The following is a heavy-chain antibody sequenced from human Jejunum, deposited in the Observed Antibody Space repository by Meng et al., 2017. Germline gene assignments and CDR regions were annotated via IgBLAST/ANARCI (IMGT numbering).Heavy chain of an antibody. Sequence: VQRLGSGGGLVQPGGSRILSCAASGFTFNSFAMSWVRQAPGKGLEWVSAISGSGDNTFYADSVKGRFTISRVNSKNTLYLQMNSLRAEDTAVYYCAKDEELHCWGQGSLVTVSS. J-gene: IGHJ4*02. CDR3: AKDEELHC. CDR1: GFTFNSFA. CDR2: ISGSGDNT. V-gene: IGHV3-23*01. D-gene: IGHD3-10*01.